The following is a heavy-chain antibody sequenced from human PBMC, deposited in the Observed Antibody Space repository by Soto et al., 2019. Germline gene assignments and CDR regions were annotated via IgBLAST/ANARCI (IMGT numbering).Heavy chain of an antibody. Sequence: VQLLXSGGGLIQPGGSLRLSCAASGFTFSYGIHWLRQAPGKGXXXXAYISYDSSNKFYGDSVKGRFTISRDNSKNTQFLQMNSLRAEDTAVYYCAKLVIGYCSGNTCDDYWGQGTLVAVSS. CDR1: GFTFSYG. CDR2: ISYDSSNK. J-gene: IGHJ4*02. V-gene: IGHV3-30*18. CDR3: AKLVIGYCSGNTCDDY. D-gene: IGHD2-15*01.